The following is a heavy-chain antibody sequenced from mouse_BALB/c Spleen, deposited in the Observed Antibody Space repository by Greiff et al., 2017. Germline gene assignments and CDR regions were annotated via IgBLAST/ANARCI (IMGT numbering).Heavy chain of an antibody. V-gene: IGHV5-9-4*01. CDR1: GFTFSSYA. D-gene: IGHD3-1*01. Sequence: EVKLVESGGGLVKPGGSLKLSCAASGFTFSSYAMSWVRQSPEKRLEWVAEISSGGSYTYYPDTVTGRFTISRDNAKNTLYLEMSSLRSQDTAMYYCARDRGAYWGQGTLVTVSA. J-gene: IGHJ3*01. CDR3: ARDRGAY. CDR2: ISSGGSYT.